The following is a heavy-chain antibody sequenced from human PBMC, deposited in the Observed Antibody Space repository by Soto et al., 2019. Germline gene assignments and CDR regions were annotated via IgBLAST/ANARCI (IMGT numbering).Heavy chain of an antibody. D-gene: IGHD2-15*01. V-gene: IGHV3-23*01. CDR1: GFTFSSYA. CDR2: ISGSGGST. Sequence: EVQLLESGGGLVQPGGSLRLSCAASGFTFSSYAMSWVRQAPGKGLEWVSAISGSGGSTYYADSMKGRFTISRDNSKNTLYLQMNSLRAEDTAVYYCAKDSVATPGEWMFDPWGQGTLVTVSS. J-gene: IGHJ5*02. CDR3: AKDSVATPGEWMFDP.